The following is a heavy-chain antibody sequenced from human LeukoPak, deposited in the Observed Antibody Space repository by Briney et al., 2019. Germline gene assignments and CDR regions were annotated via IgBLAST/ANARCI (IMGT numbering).Heavy chain of an antibody. CDR3: ARVTGTTGYYYYYMDV. V-gene: IGHV3-11*01. J-gene: IGHJ6*03. CDR2: ISSSGSTI. D-gene: IGHD1-1*01. CDR1: GFTFSDYY. Sequence: GSLRLSCAASGFTFSDYYMSWIRQAPGKGLEWVSYISSSGSTIYYADSVKGRFTISRDNAKNSLYLQMNSLRAEDTAVYYCARVTGTTGYYYYYMDVWGKGTTVTVSS.